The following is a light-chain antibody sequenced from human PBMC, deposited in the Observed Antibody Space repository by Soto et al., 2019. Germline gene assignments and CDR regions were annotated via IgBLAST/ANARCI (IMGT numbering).Light chain of an antibody. J-gene: IGKJ2*01. CDR1: QSVSSY. V-gene: IGKV3-11*01. CDR3: QQRSNWRYT. CDR2: DAS. Sequence: EIVLTQSPATLSLSPGERATLSCRASQSVSSYLAWYQQKPGQAPRLLIYDASNRATGIPARFSGSGSGTDFTLTISRLEPEDFAVYYCQQRSNWRYTFGQGTQLEIK.